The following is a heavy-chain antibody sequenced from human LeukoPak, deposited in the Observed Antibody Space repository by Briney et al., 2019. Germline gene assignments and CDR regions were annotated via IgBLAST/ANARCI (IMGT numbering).Heavy chain of an antibody. CDR1: GFTFSSYG. CDR3: ASPTQYYYDSSTSTHFDY. Sequence: PGGSLRLSCAASGFTFSSYGMHWVRQAPGKGLEWVAVISYDGSNKYYADSVKGRFTISRDNSKNTLYLQMNSLRAEDTAVYYCASPTQYYYDSSTSTHFDYWGQGTLVTVSS. D-gene: IGHD3-22*01. V-gene: IGHV3-30-3*01. J-gene: IGHJ4*02. CDR2: ISYDGSNK.